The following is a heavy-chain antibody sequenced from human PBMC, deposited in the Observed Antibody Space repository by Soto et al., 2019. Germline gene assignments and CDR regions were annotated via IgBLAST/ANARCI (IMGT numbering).Heavy chain of an antibody. CDR1: GGSFSGYY. CDR2: INHSGST. Sequence: QVQLQQWGAGLLKPSETLSLTCAVYGGSFSGYYWSWIRQPPGKGLEWIGEINHSGSTNYNPSLSSRVTLSVXXSXNXXSLRVRSVTAADPPLYYGAGIAVAGINLYYSGMAVWGQGTTVTVSS. CDR3: AGIAVAGINLYYSGMAV. V-gene: IGHV4-34*01. J-gene: IGHJ6*02. D-gene: IGHD6-19*01.